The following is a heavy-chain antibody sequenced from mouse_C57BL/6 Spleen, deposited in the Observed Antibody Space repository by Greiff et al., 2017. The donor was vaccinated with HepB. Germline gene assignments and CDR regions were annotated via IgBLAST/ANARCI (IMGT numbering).Heavy chain of an antibody. Sequence: QVQLQQPGAELVKPGASVKLSCKASGYTFTSYWMQWVKQRPGQGLEWIGEIDPSDSYTNYNQKFKGKATLTVDTSSSTAYMQLSSLTSEDSAVYYCARRGFITTVVASDYWGQGTTLTVSS. J-gene: IGHJ2*01. CDR2: IDPSDSYT. CDR3: ARRGFITTVVASDY. D-gene: IGHD1-1*01. V-gene: IGHV1-50*01. CDR1: GYTFTSYW.